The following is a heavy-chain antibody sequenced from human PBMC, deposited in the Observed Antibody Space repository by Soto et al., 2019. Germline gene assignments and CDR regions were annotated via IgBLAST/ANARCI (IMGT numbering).Heavy chain of an antibody. Sequence: EVQLVQSGAEVKKPGESLRISCKGSGYSFTSYWISWVRQMPGKGLEWMGRMDPSDSYTNYSPSFQGHVTISADKSISTAYLQWSSLKASDTAMYYCASQVYCTNGVCPLYYYGMDVWGQGTTVTVSS. V-gene: IGHV5-10-1*03. CDR3: ASQVYCTNGVCPLYYYGMDV. D-gene: IGHD2-8*01. CDR2: MDPSDSYT. CDR1: GYSFTSYW. J-gene: IGHJ6*02.